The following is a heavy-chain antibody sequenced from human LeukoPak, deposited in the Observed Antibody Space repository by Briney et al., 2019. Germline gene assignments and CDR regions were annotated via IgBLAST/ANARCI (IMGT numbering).Heavy chain of an antibody. Sequence: GGSLRLSCAASGFTLSSYAMSWVRQAPGKGLEWVANIKQDGSEKHYVDSVKGRFTISRDNAKDSLYLQMNGLRAEDTAVYYCARDGGTSGYSDWGQGTLVTVSS. CDR1: GFTLSSYA. D-gene: IGHD3-22*01. CDR2: IKQDGSEK. CDR3: ARDGGTSGYSD. J-gene: IGHJ4*02. V-gene: IGHV3-7*01.